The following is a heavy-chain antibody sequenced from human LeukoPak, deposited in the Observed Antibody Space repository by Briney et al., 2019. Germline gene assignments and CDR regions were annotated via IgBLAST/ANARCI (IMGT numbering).Heavy chain of an antibody. Sequence: SETLSLTCTVSGGSISSSSYYWGWIRQPPGKGLEWIGSIYYSGSTYYNPSLKSRVTISVDTSKNQFSLKLSSVTAADTAVYYCARHPLTPYGMDVWGQGTKVTVSS. J-gene: IGHJ6*02. CDR2: IYYSGST. CDR1: GGSISSSSYY. V-gene: IGHV4-39*01. CDR3: ARHPLTPYGMDV.